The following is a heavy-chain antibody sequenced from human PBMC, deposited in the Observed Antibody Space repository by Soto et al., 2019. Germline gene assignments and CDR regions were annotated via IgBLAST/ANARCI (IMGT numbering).Heavy chain of an antibody. J-gene: IGHJ4*01. V-gene: IGHV3-21*06. CDR2: ISISSSDR. Sequence: EVQLVESGGGLVKPGGSLRLSCAASGFTLRNYTMNWVRQAPGKGLDWVSSISISSSDRYYADSVRGRFTISRDNAKNALYLQMNSLRADDTAVYFCVRGMNPLFGGQGTLVTVSS. CDR1: GFTLRNYT. CDR3: VRGMNPLF.